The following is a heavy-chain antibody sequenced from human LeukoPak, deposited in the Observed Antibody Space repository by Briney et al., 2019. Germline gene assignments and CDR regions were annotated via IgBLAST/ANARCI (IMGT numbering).Heavy chain of an antibody. Sequence: GGSLRLSCAGSGFIFDDYGMHWVRQAPGKGLEWVSGISWNSGTIGYADSVRGRFTISRDNAKNTLYLQMSGLRVEDTAVYHCASDSPYYGMDVWGQGTTVTVSS. CDR2: ISWNSGTI. CDR1: GFIFDDYG. CDR3: ASDSPYYGMDV. V-gene: IGHV3-9*01. J-gene: IGHJ6*02.